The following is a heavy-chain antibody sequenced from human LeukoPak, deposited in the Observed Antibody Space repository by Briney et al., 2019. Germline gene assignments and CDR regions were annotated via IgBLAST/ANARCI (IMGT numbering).Heavy chain of an antibody. V-gene: IGHV1-46*01. D-gene: IGHD1-26*01. CDR3: AREESIGRYQFLHDY. Sequence: ASVTVSCKASGYTFSNYYIHWVRQAPGQGLEWMGIINPSGGGTSYAQKFQGRVTMTRDMSTSTVYMELRSLTSDDTAVYYCAREESIGRYQFLHDYWGQGTLVTVSS. CDR1: GYTFSNYY. CDR2: INPSGGGT. J-gene: IGHJ4*02.